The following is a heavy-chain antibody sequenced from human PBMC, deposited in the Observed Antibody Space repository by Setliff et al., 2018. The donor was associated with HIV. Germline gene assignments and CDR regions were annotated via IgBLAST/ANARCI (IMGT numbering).Heavy chain of an antibody. Sequence: SVKVSYKASGCTFSSYAISWVRQAPGQGLEWMGGIIPIRGIANYAQKFQGRVTITADESTSTAYMELSSLRSEDTAVYYCASPVVNYYYGMDVWGQGTTVTVSS. CDR2: IIPIRGIA. V-gene: IGHV1-69*10. CDR3: ASPVVNYYYGMDV. CDR1: GCTFSSYA. J-gene: IGHJ6*02.